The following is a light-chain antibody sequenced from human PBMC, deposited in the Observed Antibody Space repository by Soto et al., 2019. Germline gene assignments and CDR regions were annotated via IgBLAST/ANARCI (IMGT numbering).Light chain of an antibody. CDR3: AAWDDRLSGRV. CDR1: SSNIGSNY. J-gene: IGLJ1*01. V-gene: IGLV1-47*02. CDR2: TNN. Sequence: QLVLTQPPSASGTPGQRVTISCSGSSSNIGSNYVYWYQQLPGTAPKLLLYTNNQRPSGVPDRFSGSKSGTSASLAISGLRSEDEADYYCAAWDDRLSGRVFGTGTKLTVL.